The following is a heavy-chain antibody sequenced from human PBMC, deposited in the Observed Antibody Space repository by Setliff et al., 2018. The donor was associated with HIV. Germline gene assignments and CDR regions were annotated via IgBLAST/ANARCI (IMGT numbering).Heavy chain of an antibody. D-gene: IGHD6-13*01. CDR1: GYTLTSYG. Sequence: ASVKVSCKASGYTLTSYGISWVRQAPGQGLEWMGWISAYNGNTNYAQKLQGRVTMTTDTSTSTAYMELRSLRSDDTAVYYCAREPPIRIAAAGTRRDYYYYGMDVWGQGTTVTVSS. V-gene: IGHV1-18*01. CDR2: ISAYNGNT. CDR3: AREPPIRIAAAGTRRDYYYYGMDV. J-gene: IGHJ6*02.